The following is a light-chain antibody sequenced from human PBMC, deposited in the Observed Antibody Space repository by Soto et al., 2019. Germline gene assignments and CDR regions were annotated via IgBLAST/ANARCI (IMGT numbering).Light chain of an antibody. CDR2: EGS. Sequence: QSALTQPASVSGSPGQSITISCTGTSSDVGSYKFVSWYQQHPGKAPKLMIYEGSKRPSGVSNRFSGSKSGNTASLTISGPQAEDEADYYRCSYAGDSAWVFGGGTKLTVL. CDR3: CSYAGDSAWV. J-gene: IGLJ3*02. CDR1: SSDVGSYKF. V-gene: IGLV2-23*01.